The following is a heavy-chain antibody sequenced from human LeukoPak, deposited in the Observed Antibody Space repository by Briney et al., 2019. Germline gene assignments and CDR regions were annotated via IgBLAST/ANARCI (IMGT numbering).Heavy chain of an antibody. CDR2: ISSSSSTI. CDR3: AELAITMIGGV. V-gene: IGHV3-48*04. Sequence: PGGSLRLSCAASGFTFSSYSMHWVRQAPGKGLEWVSYISSSSSTIYYADSVKGRFTISRDNARNSLYLQMNSLRAEDTAVYYCAELAITMIGGVWGKGTTVTISS. CDR1: GFTFSSYS. J-gene: IGHJ6*04. D-gene: IGHD3-10*02.